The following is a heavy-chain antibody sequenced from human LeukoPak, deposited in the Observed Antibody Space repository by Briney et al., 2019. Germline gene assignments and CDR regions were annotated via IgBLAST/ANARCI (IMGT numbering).Heavy chain of an antibody. CDR2: IYSGGST. CDR1: GFTVSSNY. V-gene: IGHV3-53*01. D-gene: IGHD5-18*01. CDR3: VKGGGYSYGYSDY. J-gene: IGHJ4*02. Sequence: PGGSLRLSCAASGFTVSSNYMSWVRQAPGKGLEWVSVIYSGGSTYYADSVKGRFTISRDNSKNTLYLQMNSLRAEDTAVYYCVKGGGYSYGYSDYWGQGTLVTVSS.